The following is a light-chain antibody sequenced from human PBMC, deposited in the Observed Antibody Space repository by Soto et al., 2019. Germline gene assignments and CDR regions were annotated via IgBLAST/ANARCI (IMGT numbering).Light chain of an antibody. V-gene: IGKV1-33*01. J-gene: IGKJ2*01. CDR3: QNCFTFPYT. Sequence: DIQMTQSPSSLSASVGDRITITCQASQDISNRLNWYHQKPGKAPNLLIYDASNLAAGVPSGFSGSGSGTHFTFTISSLQPEDIGTYYCQNCFTFPYTFGQGTKLEIK. CDR2: DAS. CDR1: QDISNR.